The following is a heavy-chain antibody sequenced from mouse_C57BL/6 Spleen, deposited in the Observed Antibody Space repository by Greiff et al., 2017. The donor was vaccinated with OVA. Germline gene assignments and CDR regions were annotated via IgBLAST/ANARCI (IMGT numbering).Heavy chain of an antibody. CDR2: INPSSGYT. D-gene: IGHD1-1*01. CDR3: ARLSITTVVASPIDY. CDR1: GYTFTNYT. V-gene: IGHV1-4*01. J-gene: IGHJ2*01. Sequence: QVQLQQSGAELARPAASLKMSCKASGYTFTNYTMHWVKQRPGQGLEWIGYINPSSGYTKYNQKFKDKATLTADKSSSTAYMQLSSLTSEDSAVYYCARLSITTVVASPIDYWGQGTTLTVSS.